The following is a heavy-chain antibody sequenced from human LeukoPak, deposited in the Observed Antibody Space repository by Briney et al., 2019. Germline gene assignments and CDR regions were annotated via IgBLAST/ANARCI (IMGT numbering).Heavy chain of an antibody. CDR2: IYTSGST. CDR1: GGSISSYY. D-gene: IGHD2-2*01. CDR3: ARDPCSSSSCSYFDY. J-gene: IGHJ4*02. Sequence: SETLSLTCTVSGGSISSYYWSWIRQPAGKGLEWIGRIYTSGSTDYNPSLKSRVTMSVDTSKNQFSLKLSSVTAADTAVYYCARDPCSSSSCSYFDYWGQGTLVTVSS. V-gene: IGHV4-4*07.